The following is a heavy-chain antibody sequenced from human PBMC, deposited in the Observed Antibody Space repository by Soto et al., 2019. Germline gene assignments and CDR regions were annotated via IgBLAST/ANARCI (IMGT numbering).Heavy chain of an antibody. CDR2: IYYSGST. J-gene: IGHJ6*02. CDR3: ARPMGGDYYYGMDV. Sequence: SDTLSLTCTVSGGPISSGDYYRSWIRQPPGKGLEWIGYIYYSGSTYYNPSLKSRVTISVDTSKNQFSLKLSSVTAADTAVYYCARPMGGDYYYGMDVWGQGTTVTVSS. V-gene: IGHV4-30-4*02. CDR1: GGPISSGDYY. D-gene: IGHD3-16*01.